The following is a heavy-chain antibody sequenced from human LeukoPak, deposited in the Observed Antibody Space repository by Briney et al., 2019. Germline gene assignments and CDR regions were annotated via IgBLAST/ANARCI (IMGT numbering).Heavy chain of an antibody. CDR2: IYPADSDT. CDR1: GYSFTSLW. D-gene: IGHD3-22*01. J-gene: IGHJ4*02. Sequence: HGESLKISCKGPGYSFTSLWIGWVRQMPGKGLEWMGIIYPADSDTTYSPSFQGQVTISADKSINTAYLQWSSLKASDTAMYYCVRRFYSSGYSIFDHWGQGTLVTVSS. CDR3: VRRFYSSGYSIFDH. V-gene: IGHV5-51*01.